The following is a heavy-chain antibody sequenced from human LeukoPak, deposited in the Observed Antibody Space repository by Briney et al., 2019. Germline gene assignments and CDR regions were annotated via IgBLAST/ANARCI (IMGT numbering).Heavy chain of an antibody. CDR2: IHGDGRTT. J-gene: IGHJ4*02. V-gene: IGHV3-74*01. CDR1: GFTFSSYW. D-gene: IGHD5-24*01. Sequence: GGSLRLSCAASGFTFSSYWIHWVRQVPGKGLVWVSRIHGDGRTTTYADSVKGRFTISRDNAKNTLYLQMNSLRAEDTAVYYCARRTDDYNYLDYWGQGTLVTVSS. CDR3: ARRTDDYNYLDY.